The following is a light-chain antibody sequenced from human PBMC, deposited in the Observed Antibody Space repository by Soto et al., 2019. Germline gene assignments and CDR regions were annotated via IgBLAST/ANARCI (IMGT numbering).Light chain of an antibody. CDR1: SSDVGGYNF. CDR3: SSYTSSSSLV. V-gene: IGLV2-14*03. CDR2: DVS. Sequence: QSALTQPASVSGSPGQSLTISCTGSSSDVGGYNFVSWYQHHPGKAPKLIIYDVSYRPSGVSNRFSGSKSGNTASLTISGLQAEDEADYYCSSYTSSSSLVFGAGTKVTVL. J-gene: IGLJ1*01.